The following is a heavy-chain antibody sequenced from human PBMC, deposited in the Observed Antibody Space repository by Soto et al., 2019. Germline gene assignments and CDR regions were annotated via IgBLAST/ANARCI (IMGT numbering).Heavy chain of an antibody. J-gene: IGHJ4*02. CDR2: INHSGNS. D-gene: IGHD3-16*01. Sequence: QVQIQQWGAGLLKPSETLSLTCVVYGGSFSGYYWCWIRQSPGRGLEWIGEINHSGNSNYTPSLKSRITMSVDTPKSQFSLALSSVTAAYTALYNCARRITFSPYYFDNWGQGTQVPVSS. V-gene: IGHV4-34*01. CDR1: GGSFSGYY. CDR3: ARRITFSPYYFDN.